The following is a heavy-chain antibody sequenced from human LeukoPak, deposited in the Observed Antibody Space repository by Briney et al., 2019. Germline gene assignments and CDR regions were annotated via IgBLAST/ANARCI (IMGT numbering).Heavy chain of an antibody. CDR1: GFTFNADA. Sequence: GGSLRLSCAASGFTFNADAMSWVRQAPGKGLEWVSSVSGSGTNTYYADSGKGRFTISRDNAKSSLYLQMNGLRVEDTAVYYCVSAPGWTLDYWGQGTLVTVSS. V-gene: IGHV3-23*01. D-gene: IGHD3/OR15-3a*01. CDR2: VSGSGTNT. CDR3: VSAPGWTLDY. J-gene: IGHJ4*02.